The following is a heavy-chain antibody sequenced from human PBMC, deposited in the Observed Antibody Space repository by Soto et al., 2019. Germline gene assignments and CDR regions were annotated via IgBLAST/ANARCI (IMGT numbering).Heavy chain of an antibody. CDR1: GYTFTSYG. D-gene: IGHD6-19*01. Sequence: QVQLVQSGAEVKKPGASEKVSCKASGYTFTSYGISWVRQAPGQGLEWMGWISAYNGNTNYAQKLQGRVTKTTDTSTSTAYMELRSLRSDDTAVYYCARETVEAVAGRFGADAFDIWGQATMVTVSS. CDR2: ISAYNGNT. J-gene: IGHJ3*02. CDR3: ARETVEAVAGRFGADAFDI. V-gene: IGHV1-18*01.